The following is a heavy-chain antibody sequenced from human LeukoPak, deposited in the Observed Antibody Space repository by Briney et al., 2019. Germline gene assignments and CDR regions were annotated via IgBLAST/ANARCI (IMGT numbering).Heavy chain of an antibody. CDR2: IYYSGST. CDR3: ARVAAAAPFDY. V-gene: IGHV4-59*01. J-gene: IGHJ4*02. CDR1: GGSISSYY. D-gene: IGHD6-25*01. Sequence: SESLSLTCTASGGSISSYYWSWIRQPPGKGLEWIGYIYYSGSTNYNPSLKSRVTISVDTSKTQVSLKLSPVTAADRAVYYCARVAAAAPFDYWGQGTLVTVSS.